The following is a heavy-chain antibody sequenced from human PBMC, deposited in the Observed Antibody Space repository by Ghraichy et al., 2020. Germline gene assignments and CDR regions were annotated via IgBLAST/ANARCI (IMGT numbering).Heavy chain of an antibody. V-gene: IGHV4-4*07. D-gene: IGHD6-13*01. CDR1: GGPINSYY. Sequence: SQTLSLTCTVSGGPINSYYWNWIRQPAGKGLEWIGRIYSSASTNYNPSLKSRVTMSVDTSKNQLSLKLSSVTAADTAVYYCARDRSSSWYTVSFDYWGQGTLVTVSS. J-gene: IGHJ4*02. CDR3: ARDRSSSWYTVSFDY. CDR2: IYSSAST.